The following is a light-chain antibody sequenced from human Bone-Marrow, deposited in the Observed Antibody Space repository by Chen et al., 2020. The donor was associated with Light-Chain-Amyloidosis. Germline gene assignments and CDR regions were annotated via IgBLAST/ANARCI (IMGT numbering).Light chain of an antibody. J-gene: IGKJ4*01. Sequence: DIQMTQSPSSLSASIGDRVTLTCRASQSISTYLNWYQQKPGKAPKLLIYAASSLQSGVPSRFSGSGSGTEFTLTISSLQPEDFATDYCQQSYITPQVTFGGGTKVEIK. CDR1: QSISTY. CDR2: AAS. V-gene: IGKV1-39*01. CDR3: QQSYITPQVT.